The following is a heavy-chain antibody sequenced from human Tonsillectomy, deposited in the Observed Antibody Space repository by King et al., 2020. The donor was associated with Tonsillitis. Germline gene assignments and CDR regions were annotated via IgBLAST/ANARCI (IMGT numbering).Heavy chain of an antibody. CDR3: ARVRADRYPGAEYFQH. J-gene: IGHJ1*01. D-gene: IGHD2-21*02. Sequence: VQLVESGGGLVKPGGSLRLSCAASGFTFSSYSMNWVRQAPGKGLEWVSSISSSSSYIYYTDSVKGRVTISRDNAKNSLYLQMNSLRAEDTAVYYCARVRADRYPGAEYFQHWGQGTLVTVSS. V-gene: IGHV3-21*01. CDR1: GFTFSSYS. CDR2: ISSSSSYI.